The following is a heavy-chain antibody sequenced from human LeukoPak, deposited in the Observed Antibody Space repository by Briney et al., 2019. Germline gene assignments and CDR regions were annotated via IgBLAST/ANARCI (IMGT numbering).Heavy chain of an antibody. CDR2: IIPSGGST. CDR1: GYTFTTSH. CDR3: ARDGGDGSGYYYYDY. J-gene: IGHJ4*02. D-gene: IGHD3-22*01. V-gene: IGHV1-46*04. Sequence: ASVKVSCKASGYTFTTSHMHWVRQAPGQGLEWMGIIIPSGGSTSYAQKLQGRVTTTSDTSTSTAYMELSSLKSEDTAVYYCARDGGDGSGYYYYDYWGQGTLVTVSS.